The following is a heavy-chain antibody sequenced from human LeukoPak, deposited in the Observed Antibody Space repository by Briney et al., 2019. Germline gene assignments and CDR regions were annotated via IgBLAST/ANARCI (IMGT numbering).Heavy chain of an antibody. CDR2: ISSSGSTI. V-gene: IGHV3-48*03. CDR1: GFTFSSYE. J-gene: IGHJ4*02. Sequence: PGGSLRLSCAASGFTFSSYEMNWVRQAPGKGLEWVSYISSSGSTIYYSDSVKGRFTISRDNAKNSLYLQMNSLRAEDTAVYYCARSYYFYDFWSGYYNWGQGTLVTVSS. D-gene: IGHD3-3*01. CDR3: ARSYYFYDFWSGYYN.